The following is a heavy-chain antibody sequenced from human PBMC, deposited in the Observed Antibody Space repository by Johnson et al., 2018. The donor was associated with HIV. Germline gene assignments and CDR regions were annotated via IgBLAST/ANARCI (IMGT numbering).Heavy chain of an antibody. V-gene: IGHV3-23*04. Sequence: VLLVESGGGLVKPGGSLRLSCAASGFTFSSYAMSWVRQAPGKGLEWVSAISGSGGSTYYADSVKGRFTISRDNSKNTLYLQMNSVRAEDTAVYYCANDRDSSSLGACDVWCQGTMVTFSS. D-gene: IGHD6-6*01. J-gene: IGHJ3*01. CDR2: ISGSGGST. CDR1: GFTFSSYA. CDR3: ANDRDSSSLGACDV.